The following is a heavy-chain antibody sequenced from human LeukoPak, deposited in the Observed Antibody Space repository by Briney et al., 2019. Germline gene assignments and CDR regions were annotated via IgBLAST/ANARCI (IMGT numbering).Heavy chain of an antibody. D-gene: IGHD3-9*01. CDR2: ISYEGSLK. CDR3: AKEMRPYDILTGYFPT. Sequence: GGSLRLSCAASGFTFTLSSYGMHWVRQAPGKGLEWVAVISYEGSLKYYADSVKGRFTISRDTSKNMLYLQMNSLRAEDTAVYYCAKEMRPYDILTGYFPTWGQGTLVTVSS. V-gene: IGHV3-33*06. J-gene: IGHJ5*02. CDR1: GFTFTLSSYG.